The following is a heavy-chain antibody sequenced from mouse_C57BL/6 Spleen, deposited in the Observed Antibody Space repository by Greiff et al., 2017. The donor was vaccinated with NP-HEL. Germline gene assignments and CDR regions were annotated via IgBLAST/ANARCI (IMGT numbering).Heavy chain of an antibody. Sequence: EVQLQESGPGLVKPSQSLSLTCSVTGYSITSGYYWNWIRQFPGNKLEWMGYISYDGSNNYNPSLKNRISITRDTSKNQFFLKLNSVTTEDTATYYCARYGNYEGFAYWGQGTLVTVSA. D-gene: IGHD2-1*01. CDR2: ISYDGSN. CDR3: ARYGNYEGFAY. J-gene: IGHJ3*01. CDR1: GYSITSGYY. V-gene: IGHV3-6*01.